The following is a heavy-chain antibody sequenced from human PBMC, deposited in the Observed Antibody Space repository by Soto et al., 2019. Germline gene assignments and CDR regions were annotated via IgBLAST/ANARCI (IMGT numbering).Heavy chain of an antibody. D-gene: IGHD4-17*01. CDR3: ASSDYGEAGGSMDV. CDR1: GYSFTSYW. J-gene: IGHJ6*02. Sequence: PGESLTTSCKGSGYSFTSYWTSWVLQMPGKGLEWMGRIDPSDSYTNYSPSFQGHVTISADKSISTAYLQWSSLKASDTAMYYCASSDYGEAGGSMDVWGQGTTVTVSS. CDR2: IDPSDSYT. V-gene: IGHV5-10-1*01.